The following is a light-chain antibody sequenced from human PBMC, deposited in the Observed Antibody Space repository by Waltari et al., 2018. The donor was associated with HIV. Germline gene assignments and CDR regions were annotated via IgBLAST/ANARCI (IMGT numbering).Light chain of an antibody. V-gene: IGKV3-11*01. CDR1: QSVSTY. CDR3: QLRSNWPPTLT. J-gene: IGKJ1*01. CDR2: DAS. Sequence: EIVLTQSPATLSLSPGERATLSCRASQSVSTYLAWYQQKPGQAPRLLIYDASNRATGIPARFSGSVSGTDFTLTISSLEPEDFAVYYCQLRSNWPPTLTFGQGTKVEIK.